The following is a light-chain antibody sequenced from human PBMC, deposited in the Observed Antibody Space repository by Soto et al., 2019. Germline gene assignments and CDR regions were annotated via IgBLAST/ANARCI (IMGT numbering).Light chain of an antibody. J-gene: IGKJ1*01. CDR2: WAS. CDR3: QQYDSPPWT. V-gene: IGKV4-1*01. CDR1: QSVLYTSNNDNC. Sequence: DIVLTQSPDSLAVSLGERATIHCRSAQSVLYTSNNDNCLAWYQQKPGQPPKLLLSWASTRESGVPDRFSGSGSGTDFTLTISCLQAEDVASDFCQQYDSPPWTFGQGTKVEIK.